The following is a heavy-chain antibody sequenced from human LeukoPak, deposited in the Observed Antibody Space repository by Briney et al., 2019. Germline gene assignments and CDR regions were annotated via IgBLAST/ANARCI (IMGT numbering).Heavy chain of an antibody. CDR1: GFTFSNYA. V-gene: IGHV3-23*01. D-gene: IGHD2-2*01. Sequence: GGSLPLSCAPSGFTFSNYAMSWARQAPGKGLEWVSAISGSGDSTYYADSVKGRFTISRDNSKNTLYLQMNSLRAEDTAVYYCAKYPQLSYFDYWGQGTTGTLSS. J-gene: IGHJ4*02. CDR3: AKYPQLSYFDY. CDR2: ISGSGDST.